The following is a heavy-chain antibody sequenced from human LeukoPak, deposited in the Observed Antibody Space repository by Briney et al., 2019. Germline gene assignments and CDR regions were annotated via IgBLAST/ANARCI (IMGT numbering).Heavy chain of an antibody. CDR2: ISYDGSNK. Sequence: GGSLRLSCAASGFTFSSYGMHWVRQAPGKGLEWVAVISYDGSNKYYADSVKGRFTISRDNSKNTLYLQMNSLRAEDTAVYYCAKPSDVWGKGTTVTVSS. J-gene: IGHJ6*04. CDR3: AKPSDV. CDR1: GFTFSSYG. V-gene: IGHV3-30*18.